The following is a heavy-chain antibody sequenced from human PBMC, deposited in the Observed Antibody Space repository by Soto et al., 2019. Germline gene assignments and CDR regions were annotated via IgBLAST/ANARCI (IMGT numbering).Heavy chain of an antibody. Sequence: SETLSLTCSVSGYSVSSSDYYWSWIRHPPGKGLDWIGSMFYSGLTYYNPSLKSRVTLSVNTSKNQFSVRLNSVTVADTAVYYCAPLSVSLSGPYGIHVWGQGTTVTVSS. J-gene: IGHJ6*02. CDR2: MFYSGLT. CDR1: GYSVSSSDYY. V-gene: IGHV4-39*01. CDR3: APLSVSLSGPYGIHV. D-gene: IGHD2-15*01.